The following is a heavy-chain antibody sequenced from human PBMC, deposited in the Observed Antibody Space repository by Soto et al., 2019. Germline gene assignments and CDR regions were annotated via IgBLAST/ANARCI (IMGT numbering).Heavy chain of an antibody. V-gene: IGHV1-2*02. J-gene: IGHJ6*02. CDR3: ARDHVILAAYYITTKWPYYYYGMDV. CDR1: GYTFTGYY. Sequence: ASVKVSCKASGYTFTGYYMHWVRQAPGQGLEWMGWINPNSGGTNYAQKFQGRVTMTRDTSISTAYMELSRLRSDDTAVYYCARDHVILAAYYITTKWPYYYYGMDVWGQGTTVTVSS. CDR2: INPNSGGT. D-gene: IGHD3-9*01.